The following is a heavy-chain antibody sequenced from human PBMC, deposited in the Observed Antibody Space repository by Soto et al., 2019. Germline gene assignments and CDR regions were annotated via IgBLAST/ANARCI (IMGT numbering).Heavy chain of an antibody. CDR3: ARSPLGYDYVRQTWREVGDSFDI. Sequence: SEALSLTCSIYGASLGGFHWTWLRQAPGKGLEWIGEGIHGGSTNYNPSLNSRVSFSLDTSKNQFSLHLMSVTAADTAVYYCARSPLGYDYVRQTWREVGDSFDIWGRGTMVTVSS. CDR2: GIHGGST. J-gene: IGHJ3*02. D-gene: IGHD3-16*01. CDR1: GASLGGFH. V-gene: IGHV4-34*12.